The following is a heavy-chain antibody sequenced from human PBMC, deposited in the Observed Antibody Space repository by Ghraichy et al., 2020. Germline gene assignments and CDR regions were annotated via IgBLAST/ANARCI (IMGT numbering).Heavy chain of an antibody. Sequence: SGPTLVKPTQTLTLTCTFSGFSLSTSGMCVSWIRQPPGKALEWLALIDWDDDKYYSTSLKTRLTISKDTSKNQVVLTMTNMDPVDTATYYCARQEIAVAGPYYYYYYGMDVWGQGTTVTVSS. CDR1: GFSLSTSGMC. V-gene: IGHV2-70*01. CDR3: ARQEIAVAGPYYYYYYGMDV. D-gene: IGHD6-19*01. CDR2: IDWDDDK. J-gene: IGHJ6*02.